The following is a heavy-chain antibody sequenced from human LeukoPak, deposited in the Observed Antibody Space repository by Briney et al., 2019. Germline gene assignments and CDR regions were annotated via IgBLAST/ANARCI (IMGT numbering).Heavy chain of an antibody. J-gene: IGHJ4*02. Sequence: SETLSLTCAVSGGPIRSGNYYWSWIRQPAGKRLEWIARMYTSGSTNYNPSLKSRVTISADTSKNQFSLKLTSVTAADTAVYYCAAMIGYFDYWGQGILVTVSS. CDR3: AAMIGYFDY. CDR2: MYTSGST. CDR1: GGPIRSGNYY. D-gene: IGHD3-22*01. V-gene: IGHV4-61*02.